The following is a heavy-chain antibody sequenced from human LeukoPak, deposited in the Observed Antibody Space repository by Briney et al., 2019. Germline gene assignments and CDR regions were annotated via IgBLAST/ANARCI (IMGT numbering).Heavy chain of an antibody. V-gene: IGHV4-59*01. Sequence: ETLSLACPVPGGSISSYYWSWIRQPPGKGLEWIGYIYYSGSTNYNPSLKSRVTISVDTSKNQFSLKLSSVTAADTAVYYCARHLDWDSGGDAFDIWGQGTMVTVSS. CDR1: GGSISSYY. CDR2: IYYSGST. CDR3: ARHLDWDSGGDAFDI. J-gene: IGHJ3*02. D-gene: IGHD3/OR15-3a*01.